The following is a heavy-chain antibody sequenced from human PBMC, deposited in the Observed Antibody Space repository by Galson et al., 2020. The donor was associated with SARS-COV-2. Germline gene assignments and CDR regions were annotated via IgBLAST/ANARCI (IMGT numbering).Heavy chain of an antibody. J-gene: IGHJ5*02. CDR3: ARVARAKNWFDP. V-gene: IGHV1-69*13. Sequence: SVKVSCKASGGTFSSYAISWVRQAPGQGLEWMGGIIPIFGTANYAQKFQGRVTITADESTSTAYMELSSLRSEDTAVYYCARVARAKNWFDPWGQGTLVTVSS. CDR1: GGTFSSYA. CDR2: IIPIFGTA. D-gene: IGHD6-6*01.